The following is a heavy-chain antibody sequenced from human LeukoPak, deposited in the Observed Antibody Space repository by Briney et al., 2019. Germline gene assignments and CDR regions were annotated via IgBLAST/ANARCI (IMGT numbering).Heavy chain of an antibody. J-gene: IGHJ4*02. CDR1: GFTVSNNY. CDR2: IYSGGST. V-gene: IGHV3-53*01. D-gene: IGHD6-13*01. CDR3: ARDGIAAAGNHIDY. Sequence: GGSLRLSCAASGFTVSNNYMSWVRQAPGKGLEWVSVIYSGGSTYYADSVKGRFTISRDNSKNTLYLQMNSLRAEDAAVYYCARDGIAAAGNHIDYWGQGTLVTVSS.